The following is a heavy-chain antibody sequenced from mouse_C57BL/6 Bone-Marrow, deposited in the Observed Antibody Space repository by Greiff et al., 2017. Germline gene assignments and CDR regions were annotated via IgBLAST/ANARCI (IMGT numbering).Heavy chain of an antibody. V-gene: IGHV1-7*01. D-gene: IGHD1-1*01. J-gene: IGHJ2*01. CDR2: INPSSGYT. CDR1: GYTFTSYW. CDR3: AKGSTNFDY. Sequence: QVQLQQPGAELVKPGASVKLSCKASGYTFTSYWMHWVKQRPGQGLEWIGYINPSSGYTKYNQKFKDKATLTADKSSSTAYMQLSSLTYEDSAVYYCAKGSTNFDYWGQGTTLTVSS.